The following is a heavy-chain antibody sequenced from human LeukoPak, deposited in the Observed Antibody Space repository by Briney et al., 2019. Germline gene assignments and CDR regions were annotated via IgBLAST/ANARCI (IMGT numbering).Heavy chain of an antibody. D-gene: IGHD2/OR15-2a*01. CDR2: ISGSGGGT. J-gene: IGHJ6*03. Sequence: GGSLRLSCAASRFTFNSYGMSWVRQAPGKGLEWVSSISGSGGGTYYADSVKGRFIISRDNSKNTLYLQMNSLRAEDTAVYYCAKGPGIRYMDVWGKGTTVTISS. CDR3: AKGPGIRYMDV. V-gene: IGHV3-23*01. CDR1: RFTFNSYG.